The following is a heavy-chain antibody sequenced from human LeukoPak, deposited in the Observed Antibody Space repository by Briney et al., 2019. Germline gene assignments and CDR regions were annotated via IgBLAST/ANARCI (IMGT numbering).Heavy chain of an antibody. Sequence: SETLSLTCTVSGGSISNSNYYWGWIRQPPGKGLEWIGSFSYSGSTYYNPSLKSRVTIFVDTSKNQFSLKLTSVTAADTAVYYCARRTSNPVGAIDYWGQGTLVTVSS. CDR1: GGSISNSNYY. CDR2: FSYSGST. V-gene: IGHV4-39*01. D-gene: IGHD1-26*01. J-gene: IGHJ4*02. CDR3: ARRTSNPVGAIDY.